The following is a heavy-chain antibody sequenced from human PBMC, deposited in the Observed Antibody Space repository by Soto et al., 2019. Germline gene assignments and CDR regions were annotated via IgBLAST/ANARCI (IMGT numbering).Heavy chain of an antibody. D-gene: IGHD2-21*02. CDR3: ARDPSNTLLAYCGGDCPEYFQH. J-gene: IGHJ1*01. Sequence: GGSLRLSCAASGFTFSSYSMNWVRQAPGKGLEWVSSISSSSSYIYYADSVKGRFTISRDNAKNSLYLQMNSLRAEDTAVYYCARDPSNTLLAYCGGDCPEYFQHWGQGTLVTVSS. CDR2: ISSSSSYI. CDR1: GFTFSSYS. V-gene: IGHV3-21*01.